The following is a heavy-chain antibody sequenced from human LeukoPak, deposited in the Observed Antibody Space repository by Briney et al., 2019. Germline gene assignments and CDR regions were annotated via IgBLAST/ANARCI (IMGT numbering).Heavy chain of an antibody. V-gene: IGHV4-38-2*02. CDR1: GYSISSGYY. J-gene: IGHJ6*03. CDR3: ASGGIVGASPRYYYYMDV. D-gene: IGHD1-26*01. CDR2: IYHSGST. Sequence: SETLSLTCTVSGYSISSGYYWGWIRQPPGKGLEWIGSIYHSGSTYYNPSLKSRVTISVDTSKNQFSLKLSSATAADTAVYYCASGGIVGASPRYYYYMDVWGKGTTVTVSS.